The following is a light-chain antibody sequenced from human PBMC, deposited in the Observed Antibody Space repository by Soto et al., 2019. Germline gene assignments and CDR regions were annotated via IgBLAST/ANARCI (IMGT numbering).Light chain of an antibody. V-gene: IGLV2-14*01. Sequence: QSALTQPASVSGSPGQSITISCTETSSDVGGYNYVSWYQQHPGKAPKLMIYEVSNRPSGVSNRFSGSKSGNTASLTISGLQAEDEADYYCSSYTSSSTPWVFGGGTKLTVL. J-gene: IGLJ3*02. CDR2: EVS. CDR3: SSYTSSSTPWV. CDR1: SSDVGGYNY.